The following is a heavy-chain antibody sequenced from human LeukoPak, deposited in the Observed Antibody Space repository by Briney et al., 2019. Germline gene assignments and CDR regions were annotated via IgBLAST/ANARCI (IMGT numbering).Heavy chain of an antibody. V-gene: IGHV4-38-2*02. D-gene: IGHD6-13*01. J-gene: IGHJ4*02. Sequence: SETLSLTCTVSGYSISSDYYWGWIRQPPGKGLEWIGFIYHSGSTYYNPSLKSRVTISVDTSKDQFSLKLSSVTAADTAVYYCARVYSSSWLSGYFDYWGQGTLVTVSS. CDR3: ARVYSSSWLSGYFDY. CDR1: GYSISSDYY. CDR2: IYHSGST.